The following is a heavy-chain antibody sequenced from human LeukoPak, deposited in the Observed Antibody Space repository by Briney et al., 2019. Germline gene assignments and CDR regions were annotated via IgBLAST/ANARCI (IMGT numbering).Heavy chain of an antibody. V-gene: IGHV4-59*01. CDR2: VYNTGCS. CDR3: ARAVGDYGYGRYFDY. Sequence: PSETLSLTCTVSGGSIRNCYWSWIRHPPGKGLEWSRNVYNTGCSNYNPSLESRVTISVDTSMNQFSLRLSSVTAAETAVYYCARAVGDYGYGRYFDYWGQGTLVTVSS. D-gene: IGHD5-12*01. CDR1: GGSIRNCY. J-gene: IGHJ4*02.